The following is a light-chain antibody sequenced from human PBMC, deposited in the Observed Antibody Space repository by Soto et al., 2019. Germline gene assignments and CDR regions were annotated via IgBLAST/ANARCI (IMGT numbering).Light chain of an antibody. CDR2: DAS. CDR3: QQRSAWPLT. J-gene: IGKJ4*01. Sequence: IVLTQSPATLSSSPGDRATLSCRASHNISSYLAWYQQKSGQAPSLLISDASNRATGVPARFSGSGSGTDFTLTISSLEPEDFAFYYCQQRSAWPLTFGGGTKL. CDR1: HNISSY. V-gene: IGKV3-11*01.